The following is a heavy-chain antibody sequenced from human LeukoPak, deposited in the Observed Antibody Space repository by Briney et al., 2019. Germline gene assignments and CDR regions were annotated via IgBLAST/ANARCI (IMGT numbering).Heavy chain of an antibody. Sequence: GGSLRLSCAASGFTFSSYAMSWVRQAPGKGLEWVAVISFDANNKFYADSVKGRFTISRDNSKNTLYLQMNSLRPEDTAVYYCAKGSGTGYSSSWYSNWGQGTLVTVSS. V-gene: IGHV3-30*18. CDR2: ISFDANNK. J-gene: IGHJ4*02. CDR3: AKGSGTGYSSSWYSN. D-gene: IGHD6-13*01. CDR1: GFTFSSYA.